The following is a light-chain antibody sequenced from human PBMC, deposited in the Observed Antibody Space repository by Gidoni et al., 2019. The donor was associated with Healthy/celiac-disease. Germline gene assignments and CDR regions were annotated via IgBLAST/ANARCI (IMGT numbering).Light chain of an antibody. CDR1: QSVLYSTNNKYY. CDR2: WAS. J-gene: IGKJ2*01. Sequence: DIVMTQSPDSLAVSLGERATINCKSSQSVLYSTNNKYYLARYQQKPRQPTKLPIYWASSRASGVPDRFSGSGSGTDFTIPIRSLQAEDVAVYYCQHFMTFXXXTKLEIK. CDR3: QHFMT. V-gene: IGKV4-1*01.